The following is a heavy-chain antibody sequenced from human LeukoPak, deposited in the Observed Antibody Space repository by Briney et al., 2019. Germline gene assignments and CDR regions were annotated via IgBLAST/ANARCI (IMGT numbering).Heavy chain of an antibody. CDR2: ISTSTTTI. CDR3: AREPTYSSSWSIDY. CDR1: GFTVSNKY. V-gene: IGHV3-48*04. J-gene: IGHJ4*02. Sequence: PGGSLRLSCAASGFTVSNKYMTWVRQAPGKGLEWISYISTSTTTIYYANSVKGRFTISRDNAKNSLYLQMNSLRAEDTALYYCAREPTYSSSWSIDYWGQGTLVTVSS. D-gene: IGHD6-6*01.